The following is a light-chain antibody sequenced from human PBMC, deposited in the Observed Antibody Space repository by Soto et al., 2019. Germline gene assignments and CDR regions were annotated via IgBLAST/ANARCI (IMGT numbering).Light chain of an antibody. J-gene: IGKJ1*01. CDR3: LQYYNFSWT. CDR2: GAS. V-gene: IGKV1-12*01. Sequence: DIQVTQSPSSVSASVGDRVTITCRASQDISHYLAWYHQKPGKAPKLLIYGASSLQSRAPSRFSGSGSVTDFTLAITGLQPEDFATYYCLQYYNFSWTFGQGTKVDIK. CDR1: QDISHY.